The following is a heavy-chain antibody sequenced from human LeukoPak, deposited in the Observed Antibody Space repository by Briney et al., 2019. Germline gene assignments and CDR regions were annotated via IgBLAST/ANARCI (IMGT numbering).Heavy chain of an antibody. CDR3: ARVDYYGSGSLIAA. CDR2: INPNNGGT. D-gene: IGHD3-10*01. Sequence: ASVKVSCTASGYTFTDYYMNWVRQAPGQGLEWMGWINPNNGGTNYAQKFQGRVTMTRDTSISTVYMELSSLRFDDTAIYYCARVDYYGSGSLIAAWGQGTLVTVSS. CDR1: GYTFTDYY. V-gene: IGHV1-2*02. J-gene: IGHJ5*02.